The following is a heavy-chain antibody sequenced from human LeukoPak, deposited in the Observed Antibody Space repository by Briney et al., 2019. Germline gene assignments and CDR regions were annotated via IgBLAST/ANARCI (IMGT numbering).Heavy chain of an antibody. V-gene: IGHV3-21*01. CDR1: GFTFSRYN. D-gene: IGHD1-26*01. CDR2: ITSSSIYK. CDR3: ARDPYSGRYGDYYYYYMDV. J-gene: IGHJ6*03. Sequence: KSGGSLRLSCATSGFTFSRYNMNWVRQAPGKGLEWVSSITSSSIYKYYADSMKGRFTISRDNAQNSLYLQINSLRAEDTAVYYCARDPYSGRYGDYYYYYMDVWGKGTTVTISS.